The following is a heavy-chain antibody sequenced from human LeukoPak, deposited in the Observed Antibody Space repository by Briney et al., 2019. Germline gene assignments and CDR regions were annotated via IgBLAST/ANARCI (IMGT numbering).Heavy chain of an antibody. CDR2: INPSGGST. CDR1: GYTFTSYD. V-gene: IGHV1-46*01. J-gene: IGHJ4*02. D-gene: IGHD6-13*01. Sequence: ASVKVSCKASGYTFTSYDIIWLRQATGQGLEWMGIINPSGGSTSYAQKFQGRVTMTRDMSTSTVYMELSSLRSEDTAVYYCARVRAAAGRGRFELVYWGQGTLVTVSS. CDR3: ARVRAAAGRGRFELVY.